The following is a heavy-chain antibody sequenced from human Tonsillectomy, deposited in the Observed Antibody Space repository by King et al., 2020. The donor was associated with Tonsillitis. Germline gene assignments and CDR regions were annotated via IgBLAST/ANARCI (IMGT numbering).Heavy chain of an antibody. J-gene: IGHJ3*02. CDR1: GGSISTYF. D-gene: IGHD3-22*01. CDR3: ARDDFDSTGSFLGHAFDI. V-gene: IGHV4-59*01. CDR2: IHYSGST. Sequence: VQLQESGPGLVKPSETLSLTCTVSGGSISTYFWSWMRQTPGRGLEWIGYIHYSGSTHYNPSLKSRVTIPVDTSKNQFSLKLDSVTAADTAVYYCARDDFDSTGSFLGHAFDIWGQGTMVTVSS.